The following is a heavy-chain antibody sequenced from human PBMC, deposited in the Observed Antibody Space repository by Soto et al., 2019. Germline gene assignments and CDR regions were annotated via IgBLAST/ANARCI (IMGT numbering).Heavy chain of an antibody. J-gene: IGHJ4*02. Sequence: EVQLVQSGGGSVQPGGSLRLSCAASGFTFTNYWMHWVRQVPGKGLVWVARIDGIGTGTSYSDSVRGRFTISRDNAENMLYLQMNSLRAEDTALYYCTTVYEYWGRGTLVTVSS. V-gene: IGHV3-74*01. CDR1: GFTFTNYW. D-gene: IGHD1-20*01. CDR2: IDGIGTGT. CDR3: TTVYEY.